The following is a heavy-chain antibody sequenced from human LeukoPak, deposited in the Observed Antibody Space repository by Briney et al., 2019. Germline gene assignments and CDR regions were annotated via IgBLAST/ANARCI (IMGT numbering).Heavy chain of an antibody. CDR1: GYTFTSYD. D-gene: IGHD6-13*01. V-gene: IGHV1-8*01. CDR2: MNPNSGDT. J-gene: IGHJ4*02. CDR3: ARDSSSSVPFDY. Sequence: ASVKVSCKASGYTFTSYDINWVRQATGQGLEWMGWMNPNSGDTGYPQRFQGRVTMTRDTSTSTVYMELSSLRSEDTAVYYCARDSSSSVPFDYWGQGTLVTVSS.